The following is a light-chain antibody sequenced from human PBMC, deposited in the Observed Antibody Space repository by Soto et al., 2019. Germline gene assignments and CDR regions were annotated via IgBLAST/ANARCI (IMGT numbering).Light chain of an antibody. V-gene: IGKV3-20*01. CDR1: YTFSSNY. CDR3: QQYGSSPRT. J-gene: IGKJ1*01. Sequence: EIMLTHSPGTLSLSPCERATLSFSASYTFSSNYLAWYQQKPGQGPRLLIFGASSRATGIPDRFSGSGSGTDFTLTISRLEPEDFAVYYCQQYGSSPRTFGQGTKVDIK. CDR2: GAS.